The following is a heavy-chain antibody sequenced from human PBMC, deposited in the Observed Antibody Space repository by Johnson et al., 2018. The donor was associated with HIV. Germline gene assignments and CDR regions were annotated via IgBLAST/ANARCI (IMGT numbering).Heavy chain of an antibody. CDR1: GSTFSDYY. CDR2: ISGSGGTI. Sequence: QVQLVESGGDLVKAGGSLRLSCAASGSTFSDYYMSWIRQAPGKGLEWVSYISGSGGTIYYVESVQGRFTISRDNSKNTLYLQMNSLRAEDTAVYYCAKVLSPRPWGDDAFDIWGQGTMVTVSS. CDR3: AKVLSPRPWGDDAFDI. D-gene: IGHD7-27*01. J-gene: IGHJ3*02. V-gene: IGHV3-11*04.